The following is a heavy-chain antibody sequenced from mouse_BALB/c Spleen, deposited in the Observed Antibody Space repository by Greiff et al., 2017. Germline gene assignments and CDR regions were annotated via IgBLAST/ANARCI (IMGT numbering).Heavy chain of an antibody. CDR1: GYTFTSYW. V-gene: IGHV1-69*02. CDR3: ARHYGPFDY. CDR2: IDPSDSET. Sequence: QVQLQQPGAELVKPEAPVKLSCKASGYTFTSYWMNWVKQRPGRGLEWIGRIDPSDSETHYNQKFKDKATLTVDKSSSTAYIQLSSLTSEDSAVYYCARHYGPFDYWGQGTTLTVSS. D-gene: IGHD1-2*01. J-gene: IGHJ2*01.